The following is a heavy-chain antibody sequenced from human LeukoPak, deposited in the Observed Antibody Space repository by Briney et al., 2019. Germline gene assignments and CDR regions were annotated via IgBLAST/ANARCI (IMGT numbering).Heavy chain of an antibody. CDR1: GGSVSSGSYY. V-gene: IGHV4-61*01. J-gene: IGHJ4*02. D-gene: IGHD2-15*01. CDR3: ARGNCSGGSCYYGY. Sequence: ESSETLSLTCAVSGGSVSSGSYYWSWIRQPPGKGLEWIGYIYYSGSTNYNPSLKSRVTISVDTSKNQFSLKLSSVTAADTAVYYCARGNCSGGSCYYGYWGQGTLVTVSS. CDR2: IYYSGST.